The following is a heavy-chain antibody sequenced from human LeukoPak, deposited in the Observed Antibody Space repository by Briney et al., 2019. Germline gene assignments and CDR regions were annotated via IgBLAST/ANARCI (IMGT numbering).Heavy chain of an antibody. CDR3: ARLHWGSGDSGSFDF. D-gene: IGHD7-27*01. CDR2: ISYSGNT. J-gene: IGHJ4*02. Sequence: SETLSLTCTVSGGSVSSSRYYWGWIRQPPGKGLEWIGSISYSGNTYYNPSLKSRVTISADTSKNQFSLKLSSVTAADTAVYYCARLHWGSGDSGSFDFLGQGTLVTVSS. V-gene: IGHV4-39*01. CDR1: GGSVSSSRYY.